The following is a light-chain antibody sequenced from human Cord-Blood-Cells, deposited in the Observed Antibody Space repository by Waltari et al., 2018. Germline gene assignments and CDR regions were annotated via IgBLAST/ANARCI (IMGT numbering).Light chain of an antibody. J-gene: IGLJ3*02. CDR2: DVR. Sequence: ALTHPASVPGPPGKSFPIPAPGTTSDVGVLNFVSWYQKHPGKPPKPMIYDVRNRPSGVSNRFSGSKSGNTACLTISGLQAEGEADYYCSSYTSSSTRVFGGGTKLTVL. V-gene: IGLV2-14*01. CDR1: TSDVGVLNF. CDR3: SSYTSSSTRV.